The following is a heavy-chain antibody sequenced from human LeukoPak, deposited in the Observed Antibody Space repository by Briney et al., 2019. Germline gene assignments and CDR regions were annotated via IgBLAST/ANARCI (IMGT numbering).Heavy chain of an antibody. J-gene: IGHJ4*02. CDR3: AKDLRRYCSSTSCYPFDY. V-gene: IGHV3-9*01. D-gene: IGHD2-2*01. Sequence: GGSLRLSCAASGFTFDDYAMHWVRQAPGKGLEWVSGISWNSGSIGYADSVKGRFTISRDNAKNSLYLQMNSLRAGDTALYYCAKDLRRYCSSTSCYPFDYWGQGTLVTVSS. CDR1: GFTFDDYA. CDR2: ISWNSGSI.